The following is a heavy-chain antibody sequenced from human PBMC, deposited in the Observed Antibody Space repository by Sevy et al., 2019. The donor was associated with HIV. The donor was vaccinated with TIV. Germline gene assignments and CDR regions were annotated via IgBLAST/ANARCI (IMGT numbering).Heavy chain of an antibody. CDR2: ITSKAGGGTT. Sequence: GGSLRLSCAASGFTFSNAWMSWVRQSPGKGLEWVGRITSKAGGGTTYYATIVKGKFTISRGDSRDTLYLQLNSLETEDTAVYYCTTDHRRDGIVVVSFEYWGQGTLVTVSS. D-gene: IGHD2-15*01. CDR1: GFTFSNAW. V-gene: IGHV3-15*01. J-gene: IGHJ4*01. CDR3: TTDHRRDGIVVVSFEY.